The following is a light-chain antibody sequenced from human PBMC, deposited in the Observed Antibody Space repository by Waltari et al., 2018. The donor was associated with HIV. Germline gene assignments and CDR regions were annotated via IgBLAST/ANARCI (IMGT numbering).Light chain of an antibody. V-gene: IGLV2-8*01. Sequence: QSALTQPPSASGSPGQSVTIPCPGTSSDIGGYNFVSWYQQHPGKAPKLMIFEVSKRPSGVPDRFSGSKSGNTASLTVSGLQAEDEADYYCSSYAGSNNLVFGGGTKVTVL. CDR3: SSYAGSNNLV. CDR2: EVS. CDR1: SSDIGGYNF. J-gene: IGLJ2*01.